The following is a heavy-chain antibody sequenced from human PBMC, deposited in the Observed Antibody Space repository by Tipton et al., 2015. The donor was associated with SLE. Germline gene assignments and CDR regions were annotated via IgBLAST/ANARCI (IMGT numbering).Heavy chain of an antibody. CDR2: IYYSGST. Sequence: TLSLTCIVSGGSISSSNYYWGWIRQPPGKGLEWIGSIYYSGSTYYNPSLKSRVSMSVDTSQNQFSLKLSSVTAADTAVYYCTRGSGNYDGGYWGQGTLVTVSS. D-gene: IGHD1-26*01. V-gene: IGHV4-39*07. CDR1: GGSISSSNYY. J-gene: IGHJ4*02. CDR3: TRGSGNYDGGY.